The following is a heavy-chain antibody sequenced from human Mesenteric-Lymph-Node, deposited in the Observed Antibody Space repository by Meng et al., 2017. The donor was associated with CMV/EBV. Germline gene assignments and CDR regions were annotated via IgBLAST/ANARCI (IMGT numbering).Heavy chain of an antibody. D-gene: IGHD6-19*01. CDR3: GRDLNSYGWSPRNPIGY. CDR1: GFSINYYA. J-gene: IGHJ4*02. V-gene: IGHV3-30*02. Sequence: GGSLRLSCAASGFSINYYAMSWVRQAPGKGLEWVSFIRYDGDKIHYGDSVKGRFTISRDNSKNTLFLQANSLRTEDTAVYYCGRDLNSYGWSPRNPIGYWGQGTVVTVSS. CDR2: IRYDGDKI.